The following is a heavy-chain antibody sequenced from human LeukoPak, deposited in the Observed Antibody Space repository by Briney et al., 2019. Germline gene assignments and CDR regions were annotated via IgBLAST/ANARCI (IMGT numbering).Heavy chain of an antibody. Sequence: GGSLRLSCAAPGSTFSDAWMSLVRQAPGKGLEWVGRIKSKTDGGTTDYAAPVKGRFTISRDDSKNTLYLQMNSLKTWYLHMNNLSADGHFCAAWYDSRGYPFDDWGQGTLVTVSS. CDR3: SADGHFCAAWYDSRGYPFDD. CDR2: IKSKTDGGTT. V-gene: IGHV3-15*01. D-gene: IGHD3-22*01. J-gene: IGHJ4*02. CDR1: GSTFSDAW.